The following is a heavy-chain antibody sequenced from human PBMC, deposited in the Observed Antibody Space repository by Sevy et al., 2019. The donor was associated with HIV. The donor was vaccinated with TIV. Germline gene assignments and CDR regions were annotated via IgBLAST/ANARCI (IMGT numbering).Heavy chain of an antibody. CDR3: TRWSGSQSIFDY. V-gene: IGHV3-49*04. CDR1: GFIFGDYG. CDR2: FKSKIHGGTT. D-gene: IGHD1-26*01. J-gene: IGHJ4*02. Sequence: GGSLRLSCTASGFIFGDYGMSWVRQAPGKGLEWIAFFKSKIHGGTTENAASVKGRFTISRDDSKNIVYLQKSNLKTEDTAVYYCTRWSGSQSIFDYWGQGTLVTVSS.